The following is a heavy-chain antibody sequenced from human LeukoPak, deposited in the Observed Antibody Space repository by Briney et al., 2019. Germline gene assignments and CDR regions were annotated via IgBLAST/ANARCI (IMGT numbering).Heavy chain of an antibody. CDR3: AKDLAYSSGWYQDY. V-gene: IGHV3-30*18. J-gene: IGHJ4*02. CDR1: GFTFSSYG. CDR2: ISYDGSNK. Sequence: GGSLRLSCAASGFTFSSYGMHWVRQAPGKGLEWVAVISYDGSNKYYADSVKGRFTISRDNSKNTLYQQMNSLRAEDTAVYYCAKDLAYSSGWYQDYWGQGTLVTVSS. D-gene: IGHD6-19*01.